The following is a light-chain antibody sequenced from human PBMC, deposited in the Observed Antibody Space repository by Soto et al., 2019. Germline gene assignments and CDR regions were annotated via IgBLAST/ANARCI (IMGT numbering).Light chain of an antibody. CDR2: GAS. CDR1: QSVSSN. Sequence: EIVMTQSPATLSVSPGERATLSCRASQSVSSNLAWYQQKPGQAPRLLIYGASTRATGIPARFSGSGSGTEFTLTISRLEPEDFAVYYCQQYGSPTWTFGQGTKVEIK. V-gene: IGKV3-15*01. J-gene: IGKJ1*01. CDR3: QQYGSPTWT.